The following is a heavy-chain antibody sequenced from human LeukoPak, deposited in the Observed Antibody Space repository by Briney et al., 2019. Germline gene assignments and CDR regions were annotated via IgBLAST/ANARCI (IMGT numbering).Heavy chain of an antibody. J-gene: IGHJ4*02. D-gene: IGHD6-13*01. CDR1: GFTFSSYA. CDR3: AKDGSFIAAAGSYFDY. V-gene: IGHV3-23*01. Sequence: PGGSLRLSCAASGFTFSSYAMSWVRQAPGKGLEWVSGFSVSDKTTYYADSVKGRFTISRDNSKNTLYLQMNSLRAEDTAVYYCAKDGSFIAAAGSYFDYWGQGTLVTVSS. CDR2: FSVSDKTT.